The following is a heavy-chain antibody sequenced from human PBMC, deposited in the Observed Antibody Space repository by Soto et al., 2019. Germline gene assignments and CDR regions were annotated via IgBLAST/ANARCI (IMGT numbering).Heavy chain of an antibody. CDR3: ARIGVSSGHESPDFDS. V-gene: IGHV3-7*01. CDR1: GFTFSTYW. CDR2: IKQDGGEA. Sequence: PGGSLRLSCAASGFTFSTYWMNWVRQAPGKGLEWVANIKQDGGEAYYVDSVKGRFSILRDNAKNLVFLQMDSLRVEDTAVYYCARIGVSSGHESPDFDSWGQGTLVTVSS. D-gene: IGHD3-16*01. J-gene: IGHJ4*02.